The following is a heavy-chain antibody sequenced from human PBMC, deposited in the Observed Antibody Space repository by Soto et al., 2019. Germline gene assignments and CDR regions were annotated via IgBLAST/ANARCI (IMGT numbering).Heavy chain of an antibody. CDR1: GFTFSRDS. CDR3: ARTTYCSGGSCYWFVMVV. CDR2: ISSSSSYI. V-gene: IGHV3-21*01. J-gene: IGHJ6*02. Sequence: GGSLRLSCAASGFTFSRDSMNWVRQAPGKGLEWVSSISSSSSYIYYADSVKGRFTISRDNAKNSLYLQMNSLRAEDTAVYYCARTTYCSGGSCYWFVMVVWGQGTTVTVSS. D-gene: IGHD2-15*01.